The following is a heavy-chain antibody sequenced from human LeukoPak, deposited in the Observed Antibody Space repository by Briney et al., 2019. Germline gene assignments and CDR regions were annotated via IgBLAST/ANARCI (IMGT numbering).Heavy chain of an antibody. D-gene: IGHD3-10*01. V-gene: IGHV4-34*01. CDR3: ARGLRFGLGFDP. Sequence: PSEILSLTCAVYGGSFSGFYWNWIRQPPGKGLEWIGEITHSGSTNYNPSLKSRVTISVDTSKNQFSLKLSSVTAADTAVYYCARGLRFGLGFDPWGQGTLVTVSS. CDR1: GGSFSGFY. J-gene: IGHJ5*02. CDR2: ITHSGST.